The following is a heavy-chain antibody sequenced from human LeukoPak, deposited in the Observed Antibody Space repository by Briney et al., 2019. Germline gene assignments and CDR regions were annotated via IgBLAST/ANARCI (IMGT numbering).Heavy chain of an antibody. CDR3: ATVLYNWNVPYNWFDP. Sequence: GASVKVSCKVSGYTLTELSMHWVRQAPGKGLEWMGGFDPEDGETIYAQKFQGRVTMTEDTSTDTAYMELSSLRSEDTAVYYCATVLYNWNVPYNWFDPWGQGTLVTVSS. J-gene: IGHJ5*02. CDR2: FDPEDGET. D-gene: IGHD1-1*01. CDR1: GYTLTELS. V-gene: IGHV1-24*01.